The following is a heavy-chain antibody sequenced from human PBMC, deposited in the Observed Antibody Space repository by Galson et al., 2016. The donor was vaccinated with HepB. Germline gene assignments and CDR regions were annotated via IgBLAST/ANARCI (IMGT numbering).Heavy chain of an antibody. V-gene: IGHV3-30*04. D-gene: IGHD6-6*01. CDR3: ARGNHKYSSSSLDY. CDR1: GFTFSTYD. CDR2: ISYNGGYR. J-gene: IGHJ4*02. Sequence: SLRLSCAASGFTFSTYDMHWVRQAPGNGLEWVTLISYNGGYRNYVDSVKGRFSISRDHSRDTLYLEMNSLRIEDTAVYYCARGNHKYSSSSLDYWGQGSLVTVSS.